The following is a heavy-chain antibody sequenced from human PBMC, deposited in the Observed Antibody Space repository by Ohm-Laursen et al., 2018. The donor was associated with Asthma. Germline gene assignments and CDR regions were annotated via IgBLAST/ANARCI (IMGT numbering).Heavy chain of an antibody. J-gene: IGHJ4*02. CDR1: GYTFTSYS. Sequence: SVKVSCKASGYTFTSYSMHWVRQAPGQGLEWMGIINPSGGSTSYAQKFQGRVTMTRDTSTSTVYMELSSLRSEDTAVYYCARAYYYDSSGYYYAEGYFDYWGQGTLVTVSS. CDR2: INPSGGST. CDR3: ARAYYYDSSGYYYAEGYFDY. V-gene: IGHV1-46*01. D-gene: IGHD3-22*01.